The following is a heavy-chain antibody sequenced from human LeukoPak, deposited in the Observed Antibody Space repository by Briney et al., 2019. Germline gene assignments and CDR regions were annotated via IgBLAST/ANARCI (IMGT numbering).Heavy chain of an antibody. D-gene: IGHD3-3*01. CDR1: GFTFSSYW. Sequence: PGGSLRLSCAASGFTFSSYWMSWVRQAPGKGLEWVANIKQDGSEKYYVDSVKGRFTISRDNAKNSLYLQTNSLRAEDTAVYYCARDGIRFWYYFDYWGQGTLVTVSS. J-gene: IGHJ4*02. V-gene: IGHV3-7*01. CDR3: ARDGIRFWYYFDY. CDR2: IKQDGSEK.